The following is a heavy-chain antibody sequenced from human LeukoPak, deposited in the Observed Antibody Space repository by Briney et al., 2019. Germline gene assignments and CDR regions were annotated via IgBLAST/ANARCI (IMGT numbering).Heavy chain of an antibody. J-gene: IGHJ5*02. D-gene: IGHD3-10*01. CDR1: GGSISTYY. CDR2: IYYSGST. CDR3: ARHYYYGSGSYYNKYNWFDP. Sequence: SETLSLTCTVSGGSISTYYWGWIRQPPGKGLEWIGSIYYSGSTYYNPSLKSRVTISVDTSKNQFSLKLSSVTAADTAVYYCARHYYYGSGSYYNKYNWFDPWGQGTLVTVSS. V-gene: IGHV4-39*01.